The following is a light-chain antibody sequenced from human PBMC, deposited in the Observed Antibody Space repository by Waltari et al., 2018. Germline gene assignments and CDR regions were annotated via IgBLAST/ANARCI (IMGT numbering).Light chain of an antibody. J-gene: IGLJ3*02. CDR1: SGHSSNV. Sequence: QLVLTQSPSASASLGASVKLTCPLSSGHSSNVIAWLQQQPEKGPRYLMKVNSDGSHSKGDEIPDRFSVSSSGAERYLTISSVQPEDEADYYCQTGGHGTWVFGGGTKLTVL. CDR2: VNSDGSH. CDR3: QTGGHGTWV. V-gene: IGLV4-69*01.